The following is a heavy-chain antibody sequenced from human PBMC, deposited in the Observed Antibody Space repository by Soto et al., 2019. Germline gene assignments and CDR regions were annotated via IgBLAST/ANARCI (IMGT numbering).Heavy chain of an antibody. CDR2: INPNSGGT. J-gene: IGHJ4*02. D-gene: IGHD3-22*01. Sequence: GASLKVSCKASGETCTGYYMHWVRQAPGQGLEWMGWINPNSGGTNYAKKFQGWVTMTRDTSISTAYIELSRLRTADTAVYYCARGQSRYCGYYYYYFDYWGQGTLVTVSS. V-gene: IGHV1-2*04. CDR3: ARGQSRYCGYYYYYFDY. CDR1: GETCTGYY.